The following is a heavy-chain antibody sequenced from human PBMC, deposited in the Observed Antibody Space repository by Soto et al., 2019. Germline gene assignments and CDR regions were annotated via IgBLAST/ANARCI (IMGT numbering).Heavy chain of an antibody. CDR3: ATSYGSGSTHFDY. CDR1: GGTFNFYT. V-gene: IGHV1-69*02. CDR2: VNPIVGMS. D-gene: IGHD3-10*01. Sequence: QVQLVQSGAEVKKPGSSVKVSCTASGGTFNFYTINWVRQAPGQRPEWVGRVNPIVGMSSSASKFHGRVTMTADKSTSKADMDLTGLKSEDTAVYYCATSYGSGSTHFDYWGQGTLFTVSS. J-gene: IGHJ4*02.